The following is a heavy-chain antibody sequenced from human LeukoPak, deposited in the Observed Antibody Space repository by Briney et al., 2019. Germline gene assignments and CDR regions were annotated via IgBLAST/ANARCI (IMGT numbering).Heavy chain of an antibody. D-gene: IGHD1-26*01. V-gene: IGHV4-61*02. Sequence: PSQTLSLTCTVSGGSISSGSYYWSWIRQPAGKGLEWIGRIYTSGSTNYNPSLKSRVTMSVDTSKNQFSLKLSSVTAADTAVYYCARVLVGAFDPWGQGTLVTVSS. CDR3: ARVLVGAFDP. CDR2: IYTSGST. J-gene: IGHJ5*02. CDR1: GGSISSGSYY.